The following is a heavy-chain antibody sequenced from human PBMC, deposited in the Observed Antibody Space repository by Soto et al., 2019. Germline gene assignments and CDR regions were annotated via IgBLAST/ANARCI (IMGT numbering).Heavy chain of an antibody. J-gene: IGHJ4*02. Sequence: TLSLTCTVSGGSISSYYWSWIRQPPGKGLEWIGYIYYNGNTYYTPSLKSRATISLDTSRNQFFLNLNSVTAADTAVYYCARDVGSSHGPGHPHYFDYWGQGTLVTVSS. CDR2: IYYNGNT. D-gene: IGHD2-2*01. CDR1: GGSISSYY. CDR3: ARDVGSSHGPGHPHYFDY. V-gene: IGHV4-59*12.